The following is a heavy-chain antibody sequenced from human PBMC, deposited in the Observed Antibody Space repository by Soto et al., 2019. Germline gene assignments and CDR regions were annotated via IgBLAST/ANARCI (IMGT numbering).Heavy chain of an antibody. D-gene: IGHD2-8*01. J-gene: IGHJ6*02. CDR1: GFSFSSFA. V-gene: IGHV3-23*01. CDR2: ISGSADST. CDR3: AKTRGAMIYAISGYGMDV. Sequence: EVQLLESGGGFIHPGGSLRLSCAASGFSFSSFAMNWVRQAPGKGLEWVSIISGSADSTFYADSVQGRFTISRDNSKSTLYLQINSLRAEDTAVYYCAKTRGAMIYAISGYGMDVWGQGTTVTVSS.